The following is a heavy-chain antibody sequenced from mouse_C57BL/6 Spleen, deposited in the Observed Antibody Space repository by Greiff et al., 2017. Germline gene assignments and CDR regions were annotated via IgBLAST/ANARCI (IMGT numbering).Heavy chain of an antibody. CDR2: IDPNSGGT. CDR1: GYTFTSYW. D-gene: IGHD1-1*01. Sequence: QVQLQQPGAELVKPGASVKLSCKASGYTFTSYWMHWVKQRPGRGLEWIGRIDPNSGGTKYNEKFKSKATLTVDKPSSTAYMQLSSLTSEDSAVYYCARERDITTVVKYFDVWGTGTTVTVSS. J-gene: IGHJ1*03. V-gene: IGHV1-72*01. CDR3: ARERDITTVVKYFDV.